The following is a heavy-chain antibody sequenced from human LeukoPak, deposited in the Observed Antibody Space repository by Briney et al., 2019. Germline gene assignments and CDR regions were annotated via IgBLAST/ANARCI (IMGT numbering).Heavy chain of an antibody. CDR1: GFTFSDYY. CDR3: ARGTGITIFGVAGPRERYFDY. V-gene: IGHV3-11*04. D-gene: IGHD3-3*01. J-gene: IGHJ4*02. CDR2: ISSSGSTI. Sequence: GGSLRLSCAASGFTFSDYYMSWIRQAPGKGLEWVSYISSSGSTIYYADSVKGRFTISMDNAKNSLYLQMNSLRAEDTAVYYCARGTGITIFGVAGPRERYFDYWGQGTLVTVSS.